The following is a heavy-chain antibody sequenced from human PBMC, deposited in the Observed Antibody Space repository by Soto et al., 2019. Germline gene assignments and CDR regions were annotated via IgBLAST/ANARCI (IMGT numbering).Heavy chain of an antibody. Sequence: EEQLLQSGGGLVQPGGSLRLSCAASEFILTNYAMTWVRQAPGKGLEWVSSIIASGGTTKDADSVKGRFTISRDYSKNTLYLQMNSLRSEDTATYYCAKGGVNPWHLDLWGRGTLVTVSS. V-gene: IGHV3-23*01. CDR3: AKGGVNPWHLDL. J-gene: IGHJ2*01. CDR1: EFILTNYA. CDR2: IIASGGTT.